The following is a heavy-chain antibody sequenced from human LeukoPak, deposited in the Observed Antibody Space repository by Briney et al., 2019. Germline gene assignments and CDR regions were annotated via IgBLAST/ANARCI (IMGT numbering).Heavy chain of an antibody. Sequence: GGSLRLSCAASEFTFSSYAMSWVRKAPGKGLELVSSIGGSGGSTYYADSVKGRFTISRDNSKNTLYLQMNSLRAEDTAVYYCAIVETAAPATLRGFDYCGQGTLVTVSP. CDR2: IGGSGGST. D-gene: IGHD6-13*01. J-gene: IGHJ4*02. CDR3: AIVETAAPATLRGFDY. CDR1: EFTFSSYA. V-gene: IGHV3-23*01.